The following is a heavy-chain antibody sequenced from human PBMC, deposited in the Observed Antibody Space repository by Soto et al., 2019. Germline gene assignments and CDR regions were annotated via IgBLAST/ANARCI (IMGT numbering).Heavy chain of an antibody. CDR3: ARERPRITMVRGVRNYYGMDV. CDR1: GYTFTGYY. J-gene: IGHJ6*02. Sequence: GASVKVSCKASGYTFTGYYMHWVRQAPGQGLEWMGWINPNSGGTNYAQKFQDWVTMTRDTSISTAYMELSRLRSDDTAVYYCARERPRITMVRGVRNYYGMDVWGQGTTVTVSS. D-gene: IGHD3-10*01. CDR2: INPNSGGT. V-gene: IGHV1-2*04.